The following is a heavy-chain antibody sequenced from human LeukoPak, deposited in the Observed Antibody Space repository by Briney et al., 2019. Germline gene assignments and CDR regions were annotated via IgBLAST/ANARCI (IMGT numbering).Heavy chain of an antibody. V-gene: IGHV3-33*03. D-gene: IGHD6-19*01. J-gene: IGHJ4*02. Sequence: PGGSLRLSCAASGFAFSNYGMHWVRQAPGKGLEWVAAIWSDGNNKFYADSVKGRFTISRDNSKNSLYLQMNSLRTEDTALYYCAKDLFPYSSGWEVFDYWGQGTLVTVSS. CDR2: IWSDGNNK. CDR3: AKDLFPYSSGWEVFDY. CDR1: GFAFSNYG.